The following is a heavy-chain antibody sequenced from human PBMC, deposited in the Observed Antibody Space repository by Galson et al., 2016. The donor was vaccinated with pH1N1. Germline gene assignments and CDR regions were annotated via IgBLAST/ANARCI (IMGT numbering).Heavy chain of an antibody. CDR2: VNEEGIEE. V-gene: IGHV3-7*03. J-gene: IGHJ4*02. CDR1: GFNFSNHW. CDR3: ARVQVSAFFSMDH. D-gene: IGHD2-8*01. Sequence: SLRLSCAGSGFNFSNHWMAWVRQAPGKGLEWVAHVNEEGIEENYIDFVTGRFIITRDNAKKSVFLQMYSLRGDDTAVYYCARVQVSAFFSMDHWGQGALV.